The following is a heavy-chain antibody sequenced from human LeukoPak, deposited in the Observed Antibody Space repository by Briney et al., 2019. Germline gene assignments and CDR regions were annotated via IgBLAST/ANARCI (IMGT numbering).Heavy chain of an antibody. J-gene: IGHJ4*02. CDR2: ISSSSSYI. CDR1: GFTFSSYS. V-gene: IGHV3-21*01. Sequence: GGSLRLSCAASGFTFSSYSMNWVRQAPGKGLEWVSSISSSSSYIYYADSVKGRFTISRDNAKNSLYLKMNSLRAEDTAVYYCARDVDTAMVTGYFDYWGQGTLVTVSS. CDR3: ARDVDTAMVTGYFDY. D-gene: IGHD5-18*01.